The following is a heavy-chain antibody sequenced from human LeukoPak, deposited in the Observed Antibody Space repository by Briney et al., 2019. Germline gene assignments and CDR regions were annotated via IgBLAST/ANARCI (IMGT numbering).Heavy chain of an antibody. Sequence: GGSLRLSCAASGFTFSDYYMSWIRQAPGKGLEWVSYISSSGSTIYYADSVKGRFTISRDNAKNSLYLQMNSLRAEETAVYYCAREEPYYYGSGSRIDYWGQGTLVTVSS. D-gene: IGHD3-10*01. V-gene: IGHV3-11*04. CDR2: ISSSGSTI. CDR3: AREEPYYYGSGSRIDY. J-gene: IGHJ4*02. CDR1: GFTFSDYY.